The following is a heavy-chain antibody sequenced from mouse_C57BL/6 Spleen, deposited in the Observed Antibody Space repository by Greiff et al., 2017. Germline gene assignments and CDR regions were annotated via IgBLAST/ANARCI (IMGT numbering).Heavy chain of an antibody. V-gene: IGHV5-9-1*02. CDR3: TRDGGTTVFDY. Sequence: EVQGVESGEGLVKPGGSLKLSCAASGFTFSSYAMSWVRQTPEKRLEWVAYISSGGDYIYYADTVKGRFTIPRDNARNTLYLQMSSLKSEDTAMYYCTRDGGTTVFDYWGQGTTLTVSS. CDR2: ISSGGDYI. J-gene: IGHJ2*01. CDR1: GFTFSSYA. D-gene: IGHD1-1*01.